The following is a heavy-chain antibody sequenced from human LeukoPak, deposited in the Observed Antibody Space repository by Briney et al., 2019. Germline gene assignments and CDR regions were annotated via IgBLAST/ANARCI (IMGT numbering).Heavy chain of an antibody. V-gene: IGHV3-30*02. Sequence: GALRLSCAVSGFTFSKYWMNWVRQAPGKGLEWVAFIRYDGSNKYYADSVKGRFTISRDNSKNTLYLQMNSLRAEDTAVYYCATFTVVTPYWGQGTLVTVSS. J-gene: IGHJ4*02. CDR2: IRYDGSNK. D-gene: IGHD4-23*01. CDR3: ATFTVVTPY. CDR1: GFTFSKYW.